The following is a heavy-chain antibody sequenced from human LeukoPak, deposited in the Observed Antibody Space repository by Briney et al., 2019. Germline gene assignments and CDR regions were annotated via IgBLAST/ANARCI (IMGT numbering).Heavy chain of an antibody. CDR1: GYSISSGYY. D-gene: IGHD3-22*01. V-gene: IGHV4-38-2*02. J-gene: IGHJ5*02. CDR3: ARAYYYDSSGYYGGHWFDP. Sequence: SETLSLTCTVSGYSISSGYYWGWIRQPPGKGLEWIGSIYHSGSTYYNPSLKSRVTISVDTSKNQFSLKLSSVTAADTAVYYCARAYYYDSSGYYGGHWFDPWGQGTLVTVSS. CDR2: IYHSGST.